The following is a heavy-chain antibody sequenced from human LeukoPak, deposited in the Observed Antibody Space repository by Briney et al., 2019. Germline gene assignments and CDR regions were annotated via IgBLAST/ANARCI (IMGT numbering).Heavy chain of an antibody. D-gene: IGHD3-22*01. CDR3: ARDFDDPTGHYYYLPDY. Sequence: GGSLRLSCAASGFNFRRNGMHWVRQAPGKGLEWLSFIRFDGTKKFYTQSVRGRFTISRDTSINVLYLQMNNLTAEDTAVYYCARDFDDPTGHYYYLPDYWGPGTLATVSS. CDR1: GFNFRRNG. CDR2: IRFDGTKK. J-gene: IGHJ4*02. V-gene: IGHV3-30*02.